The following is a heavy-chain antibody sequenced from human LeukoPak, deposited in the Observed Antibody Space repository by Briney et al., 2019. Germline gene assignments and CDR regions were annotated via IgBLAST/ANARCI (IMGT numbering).Heavy chain of an antibody. CDR1: GVSISSSSYY. CDR3: ARDFNIVTYYYDSSGFPISDY. J-gene: IGHJ4*02. D-gene: IGHD3-22*01. V-gene: IGHV4-39*06. Sequence: SETLSLTCTVSGVSISSSSYYWGWIRQPPGKGLEWIVSIYYSGSNYYHPSLKSRITITVNTDKNQFALKLSYVTAADTAVYYCARDFNIVTYYYDSSGFPISDYWGQGTLVTVSS. CDR2: IYYSGSN.